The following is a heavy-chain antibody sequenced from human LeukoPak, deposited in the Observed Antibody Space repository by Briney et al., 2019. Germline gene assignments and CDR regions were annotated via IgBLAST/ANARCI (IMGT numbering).Heavy chain of an antibody. CDR1: GFTFRNYA. J-gene: IGHJ3*02. Sequence: PGGSLRLSCAASGFTFRNYAMHWVRQAPGKGLEYVSGISKNGGTTSYGNSVKGRFTISRDTSKNTLYLQMGSLRAEDMAIYYCARDSTVFDAFDIWGQGTMVTVSS. D-gene: IGHD4-17*01. V-gene: IGHV3-64*01. CDR3: ARDSTVFDAFDI. CDR2: ISKNGGTT.